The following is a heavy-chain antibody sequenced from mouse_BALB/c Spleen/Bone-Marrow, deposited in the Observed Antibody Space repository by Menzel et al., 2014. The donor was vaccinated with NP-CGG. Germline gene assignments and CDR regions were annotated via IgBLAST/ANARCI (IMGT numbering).Heavy chain of an antibody. CDR2: INPCNGGT. CDR1: GYPFTSYY. J-gene: IGHJ4*01. D-gene: IGHD4-1*01. V-gene: IGHV1S81*02. CDR3: SLGRRDALDY. Sequence: SGAELVRPGASVKLCCRASGYPFTSYYMYWVKQGPGQGLEWFGEINPCNGGTNCNEKFKHKATLTVDKSCSTAYMQLSSLTAEDAGVYYSSLGRRDALDYRGQGTSVTDSS.